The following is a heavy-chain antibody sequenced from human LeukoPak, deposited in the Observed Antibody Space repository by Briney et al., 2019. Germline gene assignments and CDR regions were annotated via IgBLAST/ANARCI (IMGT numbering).Heavy chain of an antibody. CDR3: ARYGSGTSYITNYFDY. Sequence: GGSLRLSCAASGFTFSSYAVSWVRQAPGKGLEWVSYISSDSRTIYYADSVKGRFTISRDNAKNSLYLQMKSLSDEDTAVYYCARYGSGTSYITNYFDYWGQGTLVTVSS. D-gene: IGHD3-10*01. CDR1: GFTFSSYA. CDR2: ISSDSRTI. V-gene: IGHV3-48*02. J-gene: IGHJ4*02.